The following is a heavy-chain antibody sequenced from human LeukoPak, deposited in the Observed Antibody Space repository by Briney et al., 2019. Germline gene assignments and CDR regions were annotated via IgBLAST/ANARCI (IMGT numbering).Heavy chain of an antibody. J-gene: IGHJ4*02. V-gene: IGHV4-30-2*01. CDR2: IYHSGST. Sequence: SETLSLTCTVSGGSISSGGYYWSWIRQAPGKGLEWIGYIYHSGSTYYNPSLKSRVTISVDRSKNQFSLKLSSVTAADTAVYYCAREPSWGSYYDYWGQGTLVTVSS. CDR1: GGSISSGGYY. CDR3: AREPSWGSYYDY. D-gene: IGHD3-16*01.